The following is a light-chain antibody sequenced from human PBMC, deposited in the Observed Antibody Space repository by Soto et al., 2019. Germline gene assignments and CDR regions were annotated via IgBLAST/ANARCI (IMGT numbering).Light chain of an antibody. CDR3: QQYSIWRT. J-gene: IGKJ1*01. CDR2: GAS. V-gene: IGKV3-15*01. CDR1: QDIRSS. Sequence: EIVMTQSPATLSVSPGERVTLSCRASQDIRSSLAWYQQKPGQAPRLLIYGASIRATGVPATFSGSGSGTEFTLSISSLQSEDFAVYYCQQYSIWRTFGQGTKVEIK.